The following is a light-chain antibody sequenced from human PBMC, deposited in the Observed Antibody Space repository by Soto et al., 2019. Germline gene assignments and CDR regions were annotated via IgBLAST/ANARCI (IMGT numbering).Light chain of an antibody. CDR2: DAS. V-gene: IGKV1-5*01. J-gene: IGKJ1*01. Sequence: DIPMTQSPSTLSASVGDRVTITCRASQSITTSLAWYQQKPGRAPKLLIYDASSLESGVPSRFSGSGSGTEFTLTISSLKPDDFATYYCQEYNSYRTYGQGTKVEIK. CDR1: QSITTS. CDR3: QEYNSYRT.